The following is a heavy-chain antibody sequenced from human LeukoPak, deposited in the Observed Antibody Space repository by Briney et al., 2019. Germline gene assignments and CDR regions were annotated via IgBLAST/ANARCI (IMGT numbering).Heavy chain of an antibody. CDR1: GFTFSNCA. Sequence: GGSLRPSCAASGFTFSNCAMGWVRQAPEKGLEWVSSVDGGGGGTYYADSVKGRFTISRDNSKDTLYLQMNGLRAEDTAVYFCAKQSAGSAAWYSLHYDFWGQGTLVTVSS. CDR3: AKQSAGSAAWYSLHYDF. D-gene: IGHD6-13*01. V-gene: IGHV3-23*01. CDR2: VDGGGGGT. J-gene: IGHJ4*02.